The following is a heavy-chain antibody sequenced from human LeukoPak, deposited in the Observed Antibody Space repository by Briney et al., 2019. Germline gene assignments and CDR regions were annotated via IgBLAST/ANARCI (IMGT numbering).Heavy chain of an antibody. D-gene: IGHD5-24*01. CDR2: IHPNSGGT. CDR3: TITSYRDGYNEPYYFDY. Sequence: GASVKVSCKASGYTFTGYYMHWVRQAPGQGLEWMGWIHPNSGGTNYLQKFHGRVTMTRDTSISTAYMELASLRSDDTAVYYCTITSYRDGYNEPYYFDYWGQGTLVTVSS. J-gene: IGHJ4*02. CDR1: GYTFTGYY. V-gene: IGHV1-2*02.